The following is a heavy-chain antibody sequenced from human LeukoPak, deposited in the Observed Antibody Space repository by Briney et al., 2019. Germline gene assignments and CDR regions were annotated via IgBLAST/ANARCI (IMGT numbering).Heavy chain of an antibody. CDR2: FDPEDGER. Sequence: ASVKVSCKVAGYTLNEVSMHWVRQAPGKGLEWMGGFDPEDGERIYAQKFQGRVTMTEDTSTDTAYMELSSLTSGDTAMYYCATENSGLGSPFDPWGQGTLVTVSS. V-gene: IGHV1-24*01. D-gene: IGHD3-16*01. J-gene: IGHJ5*02. CDR1: GYTLNEVS. CDR3: ATENSGLGSPFDP.